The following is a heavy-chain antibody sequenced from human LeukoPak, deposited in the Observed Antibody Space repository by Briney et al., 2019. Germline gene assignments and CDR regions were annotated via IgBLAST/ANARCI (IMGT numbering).Heavy chain of an antibody. CDR2: ISSSSSYI. CDR1: GFTFSSYS. D-gene: IGHD3/OR15-3a*01. CDR3: ARQTGSGLFILP. V-gene: IGHV3-21*01. Sequence: GGSLRLSCAASGFTFSSYSMNWVRQAPGKGLEWVSSISSSSSYIHYADSVRGRFTISRDNAKNSLFLQMNSLRGEDTAVYYCARQTGSGLFILPGGQGTLVTVSS. J-gene: IGHJ4*02.